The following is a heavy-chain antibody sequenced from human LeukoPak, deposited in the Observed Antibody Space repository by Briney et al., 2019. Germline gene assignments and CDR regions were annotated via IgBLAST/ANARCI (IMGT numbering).Heavy chain of an antibody. J-gene: IGHJ6*02. CDR3: ARGRGYYDSSGYTFHFYFGLDV. D-gene: IGHD3-22*01. CDR2: IDHTGNT. CDR1: GGSIINSNW. V-gene: IGHV4-4*02. Sequence: SGTLSLTCAVSGGSIINSNWWSWVRQPPGKGLEWIGEIDHTGNTTYNPSLTSRVTMSVDTSTNQFSLRLISVTAADTAVYYCARGRGYYDSSGYTFHFYFGLDVWGQGTTVTVSS.